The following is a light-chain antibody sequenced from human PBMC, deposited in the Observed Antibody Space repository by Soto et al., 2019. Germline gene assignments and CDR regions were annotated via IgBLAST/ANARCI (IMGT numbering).Light chain of an antibody. CDR2: AAS. J-gene: IGKJ1*01. CDR1: QGIRNE. CDR3: LQDFDYPRT. Sequence: ATQMTQAPSSLSASVGDTVTITCRASQGIRNELAWYQQAPGKAPKLLIYAASSVQSGVPSRFSGSGSDTDFALTISSLQPEDFATYYCLQDFDYPRTFGQGTKVDNK. V-gene: IGKV1-6*01.